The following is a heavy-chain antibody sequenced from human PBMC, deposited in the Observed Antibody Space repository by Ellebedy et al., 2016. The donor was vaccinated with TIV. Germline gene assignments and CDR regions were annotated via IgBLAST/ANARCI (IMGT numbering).Heavy chain of an antibody. D-gene: IGHD3-22*01. Sequence: GGSLRLXXAASGFTFSSYWMSWVRQAPGKGLEWVANIKQDRSEKYYVDSVKGRFTISRDNAKNSLYLQMNSLRAEDTAVYYCARDMRITMIVVVISWYFDLWGRGTLVTVSS. V-gene: IGHV3-7*01. CDR2: IKQDRSEK. CDR3: ARDMRITMIVVVISWYFDL. J-gene: IGHJ2*01. CDR1: GFTFSSYW.